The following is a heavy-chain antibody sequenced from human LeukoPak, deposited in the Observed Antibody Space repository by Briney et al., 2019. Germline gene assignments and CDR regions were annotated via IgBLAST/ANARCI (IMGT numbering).Heavy chain of an antibody. CDR2: SRDRANSYTT. CDR3: ANFFGNNFGF. J-gene: IGHJ4*02. D-gene: IGHD5-24*01. CDR1: GLTFSDHY. Sequence: KAGGSLRLSCAASGLTFSDHYMDWVRQAPGKGLEWVGRSRDRANSYTTEYATSVEGRFTISRDDSKKSLYLQMNNLKTEDTAVYYCANFFGNNFGFWGQGTLVTASS. V-gene: IGHV3-72*01.